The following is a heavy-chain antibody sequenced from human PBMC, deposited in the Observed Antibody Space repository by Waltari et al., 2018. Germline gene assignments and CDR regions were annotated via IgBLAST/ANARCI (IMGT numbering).Heavy chain of an antibody. CDR1: GYTFMNFD. J-gene: IGHJ4*02. Sequence: QVQLVQSGAEVKKPGASVKVSCKGSGYTFMNFDITGVRPATGQGLEWMGWMNPNKGHTGYAPNFQGRVIMTRDTSISTAYMELNSLTYEDTAMYYCSIGSGGAFDHWGQGTLITVSS. CDR3: SIGSGGAFDH. D-gene: IGHD6-19*01. V-gene: IGHV1-8*02. CDR2: MNPNKGHT.